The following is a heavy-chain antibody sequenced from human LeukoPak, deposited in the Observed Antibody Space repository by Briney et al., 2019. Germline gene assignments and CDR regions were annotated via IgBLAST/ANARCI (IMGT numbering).Heavy chain of an antibody. CDR2: INSDGSST. CDR3: ARDLSPVVRASPMGY. V-gene: IGHV3-74*01. CDR1: GFTFSNYW. Sequence: QPGGSLRLSCAASGFTFSNYWMHWVRQAPGKGLVWVSRINSDGSSTSYADSVKGRFTISRDNAKNTLYLQMNSLRAEDTAVYYCARDLSPVVRASPMGYWGQETLVTVSS. D-gene: IGHD3-10*01. J-gene: IGHJ4*02.